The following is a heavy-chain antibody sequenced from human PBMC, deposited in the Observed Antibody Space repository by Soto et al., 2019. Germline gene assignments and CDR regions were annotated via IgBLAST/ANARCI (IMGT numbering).Heavy chain of an antibody. CDR2: ISYDGSNK. V-gene: IGHV3-30-3*01. Sequence: QVQLVESGGGVVQPGRSLRLSCAASGFTFSSYAMHWVRQAPGKGLKWVAVISYDGSNKYYADSVKGRFTISRDNSKNTLYLQMNSLRAEDTAVYYCARGKEMATIPYFDYWGQGTLVTVSS. CDR3: ARGKEMATIPYFDY. CDR1: GFTFSSYA. D-gene: IGHD5-12*01. J-gene: IGHJ4*02.